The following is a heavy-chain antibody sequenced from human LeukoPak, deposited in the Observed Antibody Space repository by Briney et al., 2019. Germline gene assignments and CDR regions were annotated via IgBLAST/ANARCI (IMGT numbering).Heavy chain of an antibody. CDR3: ARDFNNWNDNWFDP. D-gene: IGHD1-1*01. CDR1: GFTFSSYA. Sequence: GGSLRLSCAASGFTFSSYAMTWVRQAPGKGLEWVSAISGSGASTYYADSVKVRFTISRDNSKNTLYLQMNSLRAEDTAVYYCARDFNNWNDNWFDPWGQGTLVTVSS. J-gene: IGHJ5*02. CDR2: ISGSGAST. V-gene: IGHV3-23*01.